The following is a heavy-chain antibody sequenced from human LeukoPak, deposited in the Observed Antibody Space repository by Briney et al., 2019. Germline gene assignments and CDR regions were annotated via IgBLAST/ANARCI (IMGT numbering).Heavy chain of an antibody. V-gene: IGHV3-48*01. CDR2: INVRYGVI. Sequence: GSLRLSCAASGLALDTYSMNWVRQAPGKGLEWLSYINVRYGVIHYADSVRGRFTISSDKAKASVYMQMNSLRAEDTAVYYCARGTVTTISHFDYWGQGTLVTVSS. J-gene: IGHJ4*02. D-gene: IGHD4-11*01. CDR1: GLALDTYS. CDR3: ARGTVTTISHFDY.